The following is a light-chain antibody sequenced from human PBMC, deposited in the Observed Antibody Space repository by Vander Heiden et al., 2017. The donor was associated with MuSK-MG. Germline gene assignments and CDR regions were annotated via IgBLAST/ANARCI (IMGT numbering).Light chain of an antibody. J-gene: IGKJ2*01. Sequence: DIQMTQSPSPLSASVGDRVTITCRASQTISNYLNWYQKKVGRAPKLLIYAASNLQTGVPSRFGGSGSGTDFTLTITSLQPEDFATYYCQQSDSTMYTFGQGTKLEIK. CDR1: QTISNY. V-gene: IGKV1-39*01. CDR2: AAS. CDR3: QQSDSTMYT.